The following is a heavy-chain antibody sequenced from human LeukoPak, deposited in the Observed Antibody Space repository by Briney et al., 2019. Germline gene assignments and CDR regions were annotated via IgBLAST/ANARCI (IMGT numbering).Heavy chain of an antibody. J-gene: IGHJ4*02. D-gene: IGHD3-9*01. V-gene: IGHV1-3*01. CDR2: INAGNGNT. Sequence: ASVKVSCKASGYTFTSYAMHWVRQAPGQRLEWMGWINAGNGNTKYSQKFQGRVTITRDTSASTAYMELSSLRSEDTAVYYCARDRGILTGYYNHFDYWGQGTLVTVSS. CDR3: ARDRGILTGYYNHFDY. CDR1: GYTFTSYA.